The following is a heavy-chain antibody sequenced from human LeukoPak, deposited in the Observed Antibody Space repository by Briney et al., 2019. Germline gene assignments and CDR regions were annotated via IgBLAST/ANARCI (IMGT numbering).Heavy chain of an antibody. D-gene: IGHD6-13*01. Sequence: GGSLRLSCEASGVTFSSYVMSWVRQAPGKGLEWVAVIWYDGSNEYYADSVKGRFTISRDNSKNTLYLQMNSLRAEDTAVYYCARYSSSWQKYYYYGMDVWGQGTTVTVSS. CDR3: ARYSSSWQKYYYYGMDV. J-gene: IGHJ6*02. CDR1: GVTFSSYV. V-gene: IGHV3-33*08. CDR2: IWYDGSNE.